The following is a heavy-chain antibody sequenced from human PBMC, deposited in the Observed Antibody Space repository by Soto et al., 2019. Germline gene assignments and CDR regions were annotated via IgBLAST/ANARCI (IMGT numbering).Heavy chain of an antibody. D-gene: IGHD3-10*01. J-gene: IGHJ5*02. Sequence: ASVELSWKACGYAFASCGSSWVRQAPGQGLEWMGWISAYNGNTNYAQKLQGRVTMTTDTSTSTAYMELRSLRSDDTAVYYCARGGLWFGEWLPWFDPWGQGTLVPVSS. CDR2: ISAYNGNT. CDR3: ARGGLWFGEWLPWFDP. V-gene: IGHV1-18*01. CDR1: GYAFASCG.